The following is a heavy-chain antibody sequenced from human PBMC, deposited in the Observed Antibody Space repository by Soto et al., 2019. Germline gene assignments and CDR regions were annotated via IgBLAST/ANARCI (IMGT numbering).Heavy chain of an antibody. CDR2: INPNSGGT. J-gene: IGHJ3*02. V-gene: IGHV1-2*04. CDR3: ARAIVVVPAAHPIGAFDI. D-gene: IGHD2-2*01. CDR1: GYTFTGYY. Sequence: ASVKVSCKASGYTFTGYYMHWVRQAPGQGLEWMGWINPNSGGTNYAQKFQGWVTMTRDTSISTAYMELSRLRSDDTAVYYCARAIVVVPAAHPIGAFDIWGQGTTVTVSS.